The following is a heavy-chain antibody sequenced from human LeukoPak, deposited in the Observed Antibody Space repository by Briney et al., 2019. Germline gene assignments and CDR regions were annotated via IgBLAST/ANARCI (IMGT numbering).Heavy chain of an antibody. V-gene: IGHV5-51*01. Sequence: GESLKISCKGSGYSFTSYWIGWVRQMPGKGLEWMGIIYPGDSDTRYSPSFQGQVTISADKSISTAYLQWSSLKASDTAMYYCARLVVVAAMTGFFDYWGQGTLVTVSS. D-gene: IGHD2-15*01. CDR2: IYPGDSDT. J-gene: IGHJ4*02. CDR3: ARLVVVAAMTGFFDY. CDR1: GYSFTSYW.